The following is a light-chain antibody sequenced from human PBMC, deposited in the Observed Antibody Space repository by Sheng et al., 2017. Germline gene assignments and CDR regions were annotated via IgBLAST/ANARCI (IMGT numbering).Light chain of an antibody. Sequence: QSALTQPRSVSESPGQSVTISCTGTNYDVGAYNYVSWYQQYPGKAPKLMIYDVARRPSGVPDRFSGSKSGNTASLTISGLQAEDEADYYCCSYAGSYTYVFGSGTRSPS. CDR2: DVA. CDR1: NYDVGAYNY. CDR3: CSYAGSYTYV. V-gene: IGLV2-11*01. J-gene: IGLJ1*01.